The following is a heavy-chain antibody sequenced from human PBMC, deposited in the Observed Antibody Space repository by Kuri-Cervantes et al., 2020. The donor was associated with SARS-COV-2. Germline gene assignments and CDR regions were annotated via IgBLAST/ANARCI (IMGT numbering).Heavy chain of an antibody. V-gene: IGHV3-20*04. J-gene: IGHJ4*02. CDR2: INWNGGST. Sequence: GESLKISCEVSGFLFSASAIHWVRQASGKGLEWVSGINWNGGSTGCADSVKGRFTISRDNAKNSLYLQMNSLRAEDTAVYYCTTLIDYWGQGALVTVSS. CDR3: TTLIDY. CDR1: GFLFSASA.